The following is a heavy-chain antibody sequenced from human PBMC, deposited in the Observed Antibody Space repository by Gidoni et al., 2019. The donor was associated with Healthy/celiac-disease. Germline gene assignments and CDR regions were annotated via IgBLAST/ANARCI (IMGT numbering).Heavy chain of an antibody. V-gene: IGHV1-69*04. CDR1: GGTFSSYA. Sequence: QVQLVQSGAEVKKPGSSVKVSCTASGGTFSSYAISWVRQAPGQGREWMGRIIPILGIANDAQKFQGRVTITADKSTSTAYMELSSLRSEDTAVYYCARLTTVTRGGGGYWGQGTLVTVSS. J-gene: IGHJ4*02. CDR3: ARLTTVTRGGGGY. D-gene: IGHD4-17*01. CDR2: IIPILGIA.